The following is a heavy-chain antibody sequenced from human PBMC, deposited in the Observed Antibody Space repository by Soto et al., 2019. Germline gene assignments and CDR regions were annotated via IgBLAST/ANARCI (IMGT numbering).Heavy chain of an antibody. CDR1: GGTFSSYA. CDR3: ARGITMIENWFDP. D-gene: IGHD3-22*01. CDR2: IIPIFGTA. Sequence: SVKVSCKASGGTFSSYAISWVRQAPGQGLEWMGGIIPIFGTANYAQKFQGRVTITADESTSTAYMELSSLRSEDTAVYYCARGITMIENWFDPWGQGTLVTVSS. J-gene: IGHJ5*02. V-gene: IGHV1-69*13.